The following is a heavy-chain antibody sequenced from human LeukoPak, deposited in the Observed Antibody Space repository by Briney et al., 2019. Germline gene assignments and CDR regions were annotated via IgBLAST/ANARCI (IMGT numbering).Heavy chain of an antibody. D-gene: IGHD2-2*02. CDR1: GASISPYY. CDR2: VFYNGRT. J-gene: IGHJ6*02. Sequence: SETLSLTCSVSGASISPYYWVWIRQPPGKGLEWIGYVFYNGRTSYNPSLKRRVTISVDTSKNQFSLKLSSVTAADTAVYYCARDRSVCSSTSCYTFDYYYGMDVWGQGTTVTVSS. V-gene: IGHV4-59*12. CDR3: ARDRSVCSSTSCYTFDYYYGMDV.